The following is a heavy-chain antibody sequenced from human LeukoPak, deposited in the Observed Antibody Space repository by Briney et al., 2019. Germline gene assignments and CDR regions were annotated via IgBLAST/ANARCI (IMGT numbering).Heavy chain of an antibody. J-gene: IGHJ5*02. CDR3: ARGGLIAAAGNWFDP. D-gene: IGHD6-13*01. CDR1: GYTFISYG. CDR2: INPNSGGT. V-gene: IGHV1-2*02. Sequence: ASVKVSCKASGYTFISYGISWVRQAPGQGLEWMGWINPNSGGTNYAQKFQGRVTMTRDTSISTAYMELSRLRSDDTAVYYCARGGLIAAAGNWFDPWGQGTLVTVSS.